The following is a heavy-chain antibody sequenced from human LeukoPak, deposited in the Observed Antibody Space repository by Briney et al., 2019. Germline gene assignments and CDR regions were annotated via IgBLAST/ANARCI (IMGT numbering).Heavy chain of an antibody. CDR3: ARGDGYNDAEYLQH. Sequence: GGSLRLSCAASGFTFSSYGMHWVRQAPGKGLEWVAVIWYDGSNKYYGDSVKGRFTISRDNSKKTLYLQMNSLRVEDTAVYYCARGDGYNDAEYLQHWRQGTLGTVS. CDR1: GFTFSSYG. CDR2: IWYDGSNK. D-gene: IGHD5-24*01. J-gene: IGHJ1*01. V-gene: IGHV3-33*01.